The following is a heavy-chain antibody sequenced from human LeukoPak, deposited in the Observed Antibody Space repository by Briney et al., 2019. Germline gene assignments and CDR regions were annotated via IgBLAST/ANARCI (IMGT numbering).Heavy chain of an antibody. CDR2: IYTSGST. CDR1: GGSISSYY. CDR3: ARDRRYSSSENFDY. V-gene: IGHV4-4*07. J-gene: IGHJ4*02. D-gene: IGHD6-6*01. Sequence: SETLSLTCTVSGGSISSYYWSWIRQPAGKGLEWIGRIYTSGSTNYNPSLKSRVTMSVDTSKNQFSLKLSSVTAADTAVYYCARDRRYSSSENFDYWGQGTLVTVSS.